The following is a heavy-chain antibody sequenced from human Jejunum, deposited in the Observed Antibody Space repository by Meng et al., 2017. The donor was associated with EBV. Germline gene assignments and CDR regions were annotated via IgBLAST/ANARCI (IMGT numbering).Heavy chain of an antibody. Sequence: QVQLVGSGGGVVQPGRSLRLSCAASGFTFSGHAVQWVRQAPGKGLKWVALISNDGNNKYYADSVKGRFTISRDNSKNTLYLQMNSLRVDDTALYYCTREWGADYWGQGTLVTVSS. CDR3: TREWGADY. J-gene: IGHJ4*02. D-gene: IGHD3-16*01. V-gene: IGHV3-30-3*01. CDR2: ISNDGNNK. CDR1: GFTFSGHA.